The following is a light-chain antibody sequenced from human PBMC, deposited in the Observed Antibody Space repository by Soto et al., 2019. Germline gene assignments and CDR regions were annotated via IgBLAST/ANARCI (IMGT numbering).Light chain of an antibody. CDR1: SSNIGNNA. CDR3: AAWDDSLNGYV. V-gene: IGLV1-36*01. CDR2: YDV. Sequence: QSVLTQPPSVSEAPRQRVTISCSGSSSNIGNNAVNWYQQLPGKAPKLLIYYDVLLPSGVSDRFSGSKSATSAALAISGLQSEDEADYYWAAWDDSLNGYVFGTGTKVTVL. J-gene: IGLJ1*01.